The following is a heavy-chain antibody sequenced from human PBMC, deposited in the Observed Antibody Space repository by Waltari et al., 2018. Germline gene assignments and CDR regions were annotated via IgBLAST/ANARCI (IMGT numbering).Heavy chain of an antibody. V-gene: IGHV3-7*03. D-gene: IGHD1-1*01. CDR3: ARLWNGPDS. J-gene: IGHJ4*02. CDR2: IEPDGGEK. Sequence: EVQLVESGGGLVQPGGSLRVSCAASGSSFRNHWMSWVRQPPGKGLEWVANIEPDGGEKNYVDSVKGRFTISRDNAQNSVHLQMNSLRPEDTAVYYCARLWNGPDSWGQGALVTVSS. CDR1: GSSFRNHW.